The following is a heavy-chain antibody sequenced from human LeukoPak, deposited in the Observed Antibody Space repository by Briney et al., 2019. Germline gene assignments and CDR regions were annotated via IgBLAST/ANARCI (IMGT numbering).Heavy chain of an antibody. CDR3: AKDKGDQTGVEDWLYLDY. Sequence: PGGSLRPSCAASGFTFSSYAMSWVRRAPGKGLEWVSAISGSGGSTYYADSVKGRFTISRDNAKNTLYLQMNSLRAEDTAVYYCAKDKGDQTGVEDWLYLDYWGQGTLVTVSS. CDR1: GFTFSSYA. D-gene: IGHD3-9*01. CDR2: ISGSGGST. V-gene: IGHV3-23*01. J-gene: IGHJ4*02.